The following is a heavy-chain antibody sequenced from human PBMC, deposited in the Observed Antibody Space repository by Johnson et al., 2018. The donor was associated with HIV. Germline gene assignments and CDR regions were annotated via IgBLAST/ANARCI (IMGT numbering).Heavy chain of an antibody. Sequence: VQLVESGGGLVQPGGSLRLSCAASGFTFSSYAMSWVRQAPGRGLERVANIIQDGSDTYYVHAVTGRVTISRDHAKNSLYLQMNSLKTEDTGVYYCTTDQVGRNYGGKYHIWGQGTLVTVSS. V-gene: IGHV3-7*03. CDR3: TTDQVGRNYGGKYHI. CDR2: IIQDGSDT. J-gene: IGHJ3*02. CDR1: GFTFSSYA. D-gene: IGHD4-17*01.